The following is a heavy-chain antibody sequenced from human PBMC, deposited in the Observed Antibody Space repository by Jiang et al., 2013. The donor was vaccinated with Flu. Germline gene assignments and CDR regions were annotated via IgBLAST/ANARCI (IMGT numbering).Heavy chain of an antibody. CDR1: GYTFTSYY. CDR2: INPSGGST. D-gene: IGHD6-13*01. CDR3: AREFQEQQLAASFDP. Sequence: GAEVKKPGASVKVSCKASGYTFTSYYMHWVRQAPGQGLEWMGIINPSGGSTSYAQKFQGRVTMTRDTSTSTVYMELSSLRSEDTAVYYCAREFQEQQLAASFDPWGQGTLVTVSS. V-gene: IGHV1-46*01. J-gene: IGHJ5*02.